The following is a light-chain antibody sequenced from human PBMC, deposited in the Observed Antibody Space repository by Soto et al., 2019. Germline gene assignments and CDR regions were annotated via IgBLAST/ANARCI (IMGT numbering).Light chain of an antibody. CDR2: ATS. Sequence: EIVLTQSPGTLSWSPGETATLSCRASQTVNSDYLAWFQQRPGQAPRLLIFATSRRATDIPDRFSGSGSGTDFTLAIRRLEPEDFAVYYCHQFGYSPRTFGQGTKVE. CDR3: HQFGYSPRT. CDR1: QTVNSDY. V-gene: IGKV3-20*01. J-gene: IGKJ1*01.